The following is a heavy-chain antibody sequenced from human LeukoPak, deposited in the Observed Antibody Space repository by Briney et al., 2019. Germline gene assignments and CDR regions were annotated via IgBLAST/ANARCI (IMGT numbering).Heavy chain of an antibody. J-gene: IGHJ6*03. Sequence: PSETLSLTCIVSGGSISSSSYYWGWIRQPPGKGLEWIGYIYDSGSTYYNPSLKSRVTISVDTSKNQFSLKLSSVTAADTAVYYCARGFGAGGSSAGDYYYYYMDVWGKGTTVTVSS. D-gene: IGHD6-6*01. CDR1: GGSISSSSYY. V-gene: IGHV4-31*03. CDR3: ARGFGAGGSSAGDYYYYYMDV. CDR2: IYDSGST.